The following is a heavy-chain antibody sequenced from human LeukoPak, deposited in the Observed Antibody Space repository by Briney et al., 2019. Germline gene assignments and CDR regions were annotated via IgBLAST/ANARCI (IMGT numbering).Heavy chain of an antibody. Sequence: GESLRLSCSASGFTFSSYAMYWVRQAPGKGLEYVSAIISNGGTTYYADSVKGRFTISRDNSKNTLYLQMSSLRADDTAVYYCARDINFDYWGQGTLVTVSS. CDR1: GFTFSSYA. V-gene: IGHV3-64D*09. CDR2: IISNGGTT. J-gene: IGHJ4*02. CDR3: ARDINFDY.